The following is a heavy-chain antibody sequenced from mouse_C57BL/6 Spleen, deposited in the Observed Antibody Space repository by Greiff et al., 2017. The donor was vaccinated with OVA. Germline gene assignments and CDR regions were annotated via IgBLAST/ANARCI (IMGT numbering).Heavy chain of an antibody. Sequence: QVQLQQPGAELVLPGASVKLSCKSSGYTFTSYWMHWVKQRPGQGLEWIGEIDPSDSYTNYNHKFKGKSTLTVDKSSSTAYMQLSSLTSEDAAVYYCARPIYDGYEIADWGKGTLVTVSA. V-gene: IGHV1-69*01. CDR3: ARPIYDGYEIAD. CDR2: IDPSDSYT. CDR1: GYTFTSYW. D-gene: IGHD2-3*01. J-gene: IGHJ3*01.